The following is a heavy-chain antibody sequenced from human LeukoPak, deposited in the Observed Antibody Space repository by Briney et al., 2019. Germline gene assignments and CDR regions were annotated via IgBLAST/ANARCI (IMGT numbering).Heavy chain of an antibody. CDR1: GGSLSSGGYY. V-gene: IGHV4-30-2*01. D-gene: IGHD1-20*01. Sequence: SQTLSLTCTVSGGSLSSGGYYWSWIRQPPGKGLEWIGYIYHSGSTYYNPSLKSRVTISVDTPKNHFSLKLSSVTAADTAVYYCARVVTGSPYYYYYMDVWGKGTMVTVSS. CDR3: ARVVTGSPYYYYYMDV. CDR2: IYHSGST. J-gene: IGHJ6*03.